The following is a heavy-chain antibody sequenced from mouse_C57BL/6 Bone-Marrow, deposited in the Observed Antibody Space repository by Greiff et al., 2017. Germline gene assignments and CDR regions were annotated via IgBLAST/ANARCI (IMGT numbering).Heavy chain of an antibody. CDR3: ARVGRYYGSSGCWYFDV. Sequence: QVQLQQPGAELVKPGASVKLSCKASGYTFTSYWMQWVKQRPGQGLEWIGEIDPSDSYTNYNQKFKGKATLTVDTSTSTAYIQVSSLTSEAAAVYYCARVGRYYGSSGCWYFDVWGTGTTVTVSS. J-gene: IGHJ1*03. V-gene: IGHV1-50*01. D-gene: IGHD1-1*01. CDR1: GYTFTSYW. CDR2: IDPSDSYT.